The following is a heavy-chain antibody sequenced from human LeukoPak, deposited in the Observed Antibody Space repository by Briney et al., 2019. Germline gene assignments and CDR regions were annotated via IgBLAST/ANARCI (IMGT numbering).Heavy chain of an antibody. CDR1: GFTFDDYA. J-gene: IGHJ6*03. Sequence: GGSLRLSCAASGFTFDDYAMHWVRQAPGKGLEWVSGISWNSGSIGYADSVKGRFTISRDNAKNSLYLQMNSLRAEDTAVYYCARDWVSGYDINYYYYYYMDVWGKGTTVTISS. CDR3: ARDWVSGYDINYYYYYYMDV. CDR2: ISWNSGSI. D-gene: IGHD5-12*01. V-gene: IGHV3-9*01.